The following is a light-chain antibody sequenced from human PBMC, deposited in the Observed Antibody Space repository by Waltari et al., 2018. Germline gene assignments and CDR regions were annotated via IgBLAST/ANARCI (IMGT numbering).Light chain of an antibody. CDR3: QQYGNSQYT. CDR1: QSVRSSS. CDR2: GAS. V-gene: IGKV3-20*01. J-gene: IGKJ2*01. Sequence: ETVLTQSPGTLSLSPGERATVSCRASQSVRSSSLAWYQQKPGQAPGLLIYGASGRATGVPDRFSGSGSGTDFTLTISRLEPEDFAVYYCQQYGNSQYTFGQGTKLEIK.